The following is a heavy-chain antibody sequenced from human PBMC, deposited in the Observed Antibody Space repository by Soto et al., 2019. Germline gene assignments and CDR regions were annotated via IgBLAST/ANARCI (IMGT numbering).Heavy chain of an antibody. V-gene: IGHV4-34*01. J-gene: IGHJ5*02. Sequence: SETLSLTCAVYGGSFSGYYWSWIRQPPGKGLEWIGEINHSGSTNYNPSLKSRVTISVDTSKNQFSLKLSSVTAADTAVYYCARGMRYFDWFHRGCWFDPWGQGTLVTVSS. D-gene: IGHD3-9*01. CDR1: GGSFSGYY. CDR2: INHSGST. CDR3: ARGMRYFDWFHRGCWFDP.